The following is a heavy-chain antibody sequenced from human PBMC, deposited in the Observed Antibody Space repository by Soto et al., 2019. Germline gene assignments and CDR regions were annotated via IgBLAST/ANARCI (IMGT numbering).Heavy chain of an antibody. CDR2: LSSGSRYV. D-gene: IGHD3-16*02. CDR3: VRGGSSRSY. CDR1: GFTFSNYI. V-gene: IGHV3-21*06. J-gene: IGHJ4*02. Sequence: PGGSLRLSCTASGFTFSNYIMTWVRQAPGKGLEWVSSLSSGSRYVYYADSVKGRFTISRDDAKNSVYLQMNSLRAEDAAVYYCVRGGSSRSYWGQGSRVPSPQ.